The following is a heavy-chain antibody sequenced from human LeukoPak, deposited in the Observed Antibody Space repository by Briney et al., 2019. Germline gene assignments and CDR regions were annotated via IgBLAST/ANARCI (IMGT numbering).Heavy chain of an antibody. CDR2: INPNSGGT. CDR3: ARVPAADPGYYGMDV. V-gene: IGHV1-2*02. Sequence: GASVKVSCKASGYTVTCYYMHWVRQAPGQGLEWITWINPNSGGTNYAQKFQGRFTMTRDTSISTAYMELSRLRSDDTAVYYCARVPAADPGYYGMDVWGQGTTVTVSS. J-gene: IGHJ6*02. CDR1: GYTVTCYY. D-gene: IGHD6-13*01.